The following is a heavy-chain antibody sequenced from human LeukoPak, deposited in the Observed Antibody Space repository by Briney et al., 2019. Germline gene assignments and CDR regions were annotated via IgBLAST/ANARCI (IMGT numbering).Heavy chain of an antibody. CDR3: ARVWQDNSGVDY. J-gene: IGHJ4*02. Sequence: GGSLRLSCAASGFTFSSYGMHWVRQAPGKGLEWVAVISYDGSNKYYADSVKGRFTISRDNSKNTLYLQMNSLRAEDTAVYYCARVWQDNSGVDYWGQGTLVTVSS. CDR1: GFTFSSYG. D-gene: IGHD2-21*01. V-gene: IGHV3-30*03. CDR2: ISYDGSNK.